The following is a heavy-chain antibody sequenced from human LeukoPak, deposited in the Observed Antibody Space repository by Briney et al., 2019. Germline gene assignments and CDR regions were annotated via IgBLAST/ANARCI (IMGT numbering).Heavy chain of an antibody. D-gene: IGHD3-9*01. CDR2: FNPNTGGT. Sequence: ASVTVSCMASGYTFTDYYIHWVRQAPGQGLEWMGWFNPNTGGTNYAQTFQGRVTMTRDTSISTAHMELSSLRSADTALYYCSRDLNAYILTVYYVDYWGQGTLVTVSS. J-gene: IGHJ4*02. CDR1: GYTFTDYY. V-gene: IGHV1-2*02. CDR3: SRDLNAYILTVYYVDY.